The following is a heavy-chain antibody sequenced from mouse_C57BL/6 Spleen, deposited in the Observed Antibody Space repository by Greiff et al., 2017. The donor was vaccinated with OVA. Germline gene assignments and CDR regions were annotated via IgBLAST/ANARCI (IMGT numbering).Heavy chain of an antibody. V-gene: IGHV1-26*01. CDR1: GYTFTDYY. D-gene: IGHD1-1*01. CDR2: INPNNGGT. Sequence: VQLQQSGPELVKPGASVKISCKASGYTFTDYYMNWVQQSHGKSLEWMGVINPNNGGTSYTQKIKGKVTLTVDKYSRPAYMELRSMTSEDSADYYCARRGLRYWYFDVWGTGTTVTVSS. J-gene: IGHJ1*03. CDR3: ARRGLRYWYFDV.